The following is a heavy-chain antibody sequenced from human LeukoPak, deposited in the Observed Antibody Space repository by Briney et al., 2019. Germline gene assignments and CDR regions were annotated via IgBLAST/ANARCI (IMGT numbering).Heavy chain of an antibody. V-gene: IGHV3-11*01. D-gene: IGHD6-19*01. Sequence: GGSLRLSCAASGFTFSDYYMSWIRQAPGKGLEWVSYISSSGSTIYYADPVKGRFTISRDNAKNSLYLQMNSLRAEDTAVYYCARDDQWLARWDEDYYYGMDVWGQGTTVTVSS. CDR3: ARDDQWLARWDEDYYYGMDV. CDR2: ISSSGSTI. CDR1: GFTFSDYY. J-gene: IGHJ6*02.